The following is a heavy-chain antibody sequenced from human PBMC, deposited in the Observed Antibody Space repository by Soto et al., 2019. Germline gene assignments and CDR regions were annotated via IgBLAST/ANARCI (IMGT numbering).Heavy chain of an antibody. Sequence: QVQLVQSGAEVKKPGASVKVSCKASGYTFTGYYMHWVRQAPGQGLEWMGWINPNSGGTNYAQKLQGRVTMTRDTAISTAYMELSRLRSDDTAVYYCAIFSSGWLFDYWGQGTLVTVSS. J-gene: IGHJ4*02. V-gene: IGHV1-2*02. CDR2: INPNSGGT. CDR3: AIFSSGWLFDY. CDR1: GYTFTGYY. D-gene: IGHD6-19*01.